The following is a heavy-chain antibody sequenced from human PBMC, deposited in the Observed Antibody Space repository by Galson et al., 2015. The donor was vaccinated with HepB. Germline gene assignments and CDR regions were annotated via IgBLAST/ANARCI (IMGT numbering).Heavy chain of an antibody. J-gene: IGHJ3*02. CDR3: ARGQYSSGRCDVFDI. V-gene: IGHV3-30-3*01. D-gene: IGHD6-19*01. Sequence: SLRLSCAASGFTFSSYAMHWVRQAPGKGLEWVAVISYDGSNKYYADSVKGRFTISRDNSKNTLYLEMNSLRAEDTAIYYCARGQYSSGRCDVFDIWGQGTMVTVSS. CDR1: GFTFSSYA. CDR2: ISYDGSNK.